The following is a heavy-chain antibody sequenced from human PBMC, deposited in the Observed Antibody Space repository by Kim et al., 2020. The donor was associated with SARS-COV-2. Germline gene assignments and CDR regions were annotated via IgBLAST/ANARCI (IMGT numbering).Heavy chain of an antibody. D-gene: IGHD2-21*01. CDR2: NK. Sequence: NKVYADSVKGRFSSSRDKSKNTLYLKMNSLGAEDTAVYYCARGPEYFVDFWCQGTLVTVSS. CDR3: ARGPEYFVDF. V-gene: IGHV3-30*01. J-gene: IGHJ4*02.